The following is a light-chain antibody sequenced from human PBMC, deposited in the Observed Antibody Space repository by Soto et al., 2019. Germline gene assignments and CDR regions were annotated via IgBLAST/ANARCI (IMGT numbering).Light chain of an antibody. CDR3: QQYNSYSRT. CDR2: KAS. J-gene: IGKJ2*02. CDR1: QSISSW. Sequence: DIQMTQSPSTLSASVGDRVTITCRASQSISSWLAWYQQKPGKAPNLLIYKASSLESGVPSRFSGSGSGTEFTLTISSLQPDDFATYYCQQYNSYSRTFGPGTKLEIK. V-gene: IGKV1-5*03.